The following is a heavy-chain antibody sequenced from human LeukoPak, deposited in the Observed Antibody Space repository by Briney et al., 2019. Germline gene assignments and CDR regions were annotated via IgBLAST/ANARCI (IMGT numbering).Heavy chain of an antibody. CDR1: GYTFTGYY. CDR3: ARAGGGYSSGWGAFDI. Sequence: ASVKVSCKASGYTFTGYYIHWVRQAPGQGLEWMGWINPDSGGTSSAQKFQGRVTMTRDTSISTAYMELNRLRSDDTAVYYRARAGGGYSSGWGAFDIWGQGTMVTVS. CDR2: INPDSGGT. J-gene: IGHJ3*02. V-gene: IGHV1-2*02. D-gene: IGHD5-18*01.